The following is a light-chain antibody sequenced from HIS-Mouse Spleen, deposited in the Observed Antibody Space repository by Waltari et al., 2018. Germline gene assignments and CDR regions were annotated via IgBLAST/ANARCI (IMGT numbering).Light chain of an antibody. J-gene: IGLJ3*02. V-gene: IGLV3-19*01. Sequence: SSELTQDPAVSVALGQTVRLTCQGDSLRSYYASWYQQKPGQAPVLVISGKTNRPSGIPDRFSGSSSGNTASLTITGAQAEDEADYYCNSRDSSGNHLVFGGGTKLTVL. CDR1: SLRSYY. CDR3: NSRDSSGNHLV. CDR2: GKT.